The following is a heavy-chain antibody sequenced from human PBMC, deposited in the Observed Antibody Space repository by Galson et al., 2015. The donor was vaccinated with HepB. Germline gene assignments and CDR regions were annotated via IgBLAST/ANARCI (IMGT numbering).Heavy chain of an antibody. D-gene: IGHD2-2*01. J-gene: IGHJ4*02. CDR1: GYTFTSYA. CDR3: ARTYCSSTSCYPVDPFDY. CDR2: INAGNGNT. V-gene: IGHV1-3*01. Sequence: SVKVSCKASGYTFTSYAMHWVRQAPGQGLEWMGWINAGNGNTKYSQKFQGRVTITRDTSASTAYMELSSLRSEDTAVYYCARTYCSSTSCYPVDPFDYWGQGTLVTVSS.